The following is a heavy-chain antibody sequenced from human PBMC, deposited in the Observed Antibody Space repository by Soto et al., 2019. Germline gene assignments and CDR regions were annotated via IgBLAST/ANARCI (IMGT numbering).Heavy chain of an antibody. Sequence: EVQLVESGGGLVQPGGSLRLSCTASGFTFSHHWLHWVRQAPGKGLIWVSRIHVGGSFTDYADSVKGRFTNSRDDAKNTLILQMNNLRAEDTAVYYCVRGTSAWSGKDYWGQGTLVTVSS. CDR3: VRGTSAWSGKDY. CDR2: IHVGGSFT. D-gene: IGHD3-3*01. J-gene: IGHJ4*02. CDR1: GFTFSHHW. V-gene: IGHV3-74*01.